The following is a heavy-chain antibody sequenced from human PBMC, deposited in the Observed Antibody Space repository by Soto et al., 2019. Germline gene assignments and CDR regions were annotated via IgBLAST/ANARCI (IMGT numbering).Heavy chain of an antibody. CDR2: IIPIFGTA. D-gene: IGHD2-15*01. J-gene: IGHJ6*02. CDR3: ASVETQRYYYGMDV. V-gene: IGHV1-69*14. Sequence: QVQLVQSGAEVKKPGSSVKVSCKASGGTFSSYAISWVRQAPGQGLEWMGGIIPIFGTADYAQKFQGRVTITADKSTSTAYMELSRLRYEDTAVYYCASVETQRYYYGMDVWGQGTTVTVSS. CDR1: GGTFSSYA.